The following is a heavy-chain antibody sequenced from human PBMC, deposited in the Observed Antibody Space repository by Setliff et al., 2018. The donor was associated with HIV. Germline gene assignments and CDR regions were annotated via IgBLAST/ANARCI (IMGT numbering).Heavy chain of an antibody. D-gene: IGHD3-22*01. CDR1: GGSFTSYT. J-gene: IGHJ5*02. CDR3: ARERPGDHYESTGYQLADWFDP. V-gene: IGHV1-69*04. Sequence: SVKVSCKASGGSFTSYTFSWVRQAPGQGLEWMGRIIPIVTIAHYAEQFVGRVTITADKSTSTTYMEVSSLRFEDTVVYYCARERPGDHYESTGYQLADWFDPWGQGTLVTVSS. CDR2: IIPIVTIA.